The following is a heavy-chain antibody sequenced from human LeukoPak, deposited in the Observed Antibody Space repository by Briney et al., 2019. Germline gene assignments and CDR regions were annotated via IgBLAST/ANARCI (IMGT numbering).Heavy chain of an antibody. Sequence: SETLSLTCAVSGGSISSGGYSWSWIRQPPGQGLEWIGYIYHSGGTDYNPSLKSRDTISVAASKNQFSLKLSSVTAADTDVYYCARSRTIFGVVHHWFDPWGQGTLVTVSS. J-gene: IGHJ5*02. CDR1: GGSISSGGYS. CDR2: IYHSGGT. D-gene: IGHD3-3*01. V-gene: IGHV4-30-2*01. CDR3: ARSRTIFGVVHHWFDP.